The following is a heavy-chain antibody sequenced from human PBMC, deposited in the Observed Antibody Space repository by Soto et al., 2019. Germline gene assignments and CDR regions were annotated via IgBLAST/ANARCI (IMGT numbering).Heavy chain of an antibody. V-gene: IGHV3-23*01. CDR2: IRCSGGST. CDR3: AKDPRVVIGLPLVPGWDFDL. J-gene: IGHJ2*01. Sequence: EVQLLESGGGLVQPGGSLRLSCAASGFTFSSYAMSWVRQAPGKGLEWVSGIRCSGGSTYYADSVKGRFTISRDNSRNTLSLQMNSRRAGDTAIYYCAKDPRVVIGLPLVPGWDFDLWGRGTLVTVSS. D-gene: IGHD6-6*01. CDR1: GFTFSSYA.